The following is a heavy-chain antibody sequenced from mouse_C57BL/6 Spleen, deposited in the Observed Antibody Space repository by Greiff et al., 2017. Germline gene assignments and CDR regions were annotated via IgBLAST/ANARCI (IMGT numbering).Heavy chain of an antibody. Sequence: EVKLMESGGGLVQPGGSLSLSCAASGFTFTDYYMSWVRQPPGKALEWLGFIRNKANGYTTEYSASVKGRFTISRDNSQSILYLQMNALRAEDSATYYCARYGSQDHFDYWGQGTTLTVSS. J-gene: IGHJ2*01. D-gene: IGHD3-2*02. V-gene: IGHV7-3*01. CDR2: IRNKANGYTT. CDR3: ARYGSQDHFDY. CDR1: GFTFTDYY.